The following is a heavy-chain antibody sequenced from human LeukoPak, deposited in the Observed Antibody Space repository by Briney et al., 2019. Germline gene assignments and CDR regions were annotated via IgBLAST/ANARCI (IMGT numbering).Heavy chain of an antibody. CDR2: INSDGSST. J-gene: IGHJ4*02. V-gene: IGHV3-74*01. Sequence: GGSLRLSCAASGFTFSSYWMHWVRQAPGKGLVWVSRINSDGSSTSYADSVKGRFTISRDNAKNTLYLQMNSLRAEDTAVYYCAGMYYYDSSGSPPGWGQGTLVTVSS. D-gene: IGHD3-22*01. CDR1: GFTFSSYW. CDR3: AGMYYYDSSGSPPG.